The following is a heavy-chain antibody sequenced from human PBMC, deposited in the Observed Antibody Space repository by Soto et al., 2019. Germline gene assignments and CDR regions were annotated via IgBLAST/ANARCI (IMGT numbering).Heavy chain of an antibody. CDR3: AAATTRNLPFPY. J-gene: IGHJ4*02. Sequence: QAQLVESGGVVVQPGTSLRLSCAASGFTISTHGMHWVRQAPGKGLEWLAKIWYDGSNKFYAESVKGRFSISKDNSTSPLYLQMRSPRAEETAVYYCAAATTRNLPFPYWGQGTQVTVSS. CDR1: GFTISTHG. V-gene: IGHV3-33*03. D-gene: IGHD1-7*01. CDR2: IWYDGSNK.